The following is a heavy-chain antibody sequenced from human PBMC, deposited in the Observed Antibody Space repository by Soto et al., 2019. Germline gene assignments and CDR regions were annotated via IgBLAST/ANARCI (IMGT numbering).Heavy chain of an antibody. D-gene: IGHD2-2*01. V-gene: IGHV3-48*02. CDR1: GFTFSTYS. CDR2: ISSSSNII. CDR3: ATLYSTPSVERWFDP. Sequence: GGSLRLSCAASGFTFSTYSMHWVRQAPGKGLEWLSYISSSSNIIHYADSVRGRFTISRDNAENSLYLQMNSLRDEDTAVYFCATLYSTPSVERWFDPRGQGTLVTVSS. J-gene: IGHJ5*02.